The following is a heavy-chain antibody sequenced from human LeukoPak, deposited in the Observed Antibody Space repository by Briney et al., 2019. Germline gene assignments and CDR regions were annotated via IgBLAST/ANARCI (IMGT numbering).Heavy chain of an antibody. V-gene: IGHV3-33*01. CDR2: IWKDGSDE. D-gene: IGHD3-3*01. Sequence: PGGSLRFSCAAAGFTFGDFGMHWVRQAPGKGLEWVALIWKDGSDEFYADSVKGRFTISRDNSRNTLSLQMNSLRGEDTAVYYCAREEAFQLEASLDQWGQGTLVTVSS. CDR3: AREEAFQLEASLDQ. CDR1: GFTFGDFG. J-gene: IGHJ4*02.